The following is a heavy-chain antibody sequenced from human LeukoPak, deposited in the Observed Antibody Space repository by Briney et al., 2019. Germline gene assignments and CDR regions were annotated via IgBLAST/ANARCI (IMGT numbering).Heavy chain of an antibody. Sequence: PSETLSLTCTVSGGSISGYYWSWIRQPPGKGLEWIGYIYYSGSTNYNPSLKSRVTISVDTSKNQFSLNLRSVTDADTAVYYCAKAKVPQYSAEYFQHWGQGTLVTVSS. CDR3: AKAKVPQYSAEYFQH. D-gene: IGHD2-21*01. J-gene: IGHJ1*01. V-gene: IGHV4-59*12. CDR1: GGSISGYY. CDR2: IYYSGST.